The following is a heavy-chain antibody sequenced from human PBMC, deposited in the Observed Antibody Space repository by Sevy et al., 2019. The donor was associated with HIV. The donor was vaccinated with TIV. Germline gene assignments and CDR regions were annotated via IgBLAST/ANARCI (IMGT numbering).Heavy chain of an antibody. CDR3: ASRTEESDALDI. J-gene: IGHJ3*02. CDR2: ISSSSSYI. CDR1: GFTFSSYS. Sequence: GGSLRFSCAASGFTFSSYSMNWVRQAPGKGLEWVSSISSSSSYIYYADSVKGRFTISRDNAKNSLYLQMNSLRAEDTAVYYCASRTEESDALDIWGQGTMVTVSS. V-gene: IGHV3-21*01. D-gene: IGHD2-2*01.